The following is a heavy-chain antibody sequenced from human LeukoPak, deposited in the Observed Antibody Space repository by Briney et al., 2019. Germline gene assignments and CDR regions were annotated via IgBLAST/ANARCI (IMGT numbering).Heavy chain of an antibody. CDR2: INHSGST. Sequence: SETLSLTCAVYGGSFSGYYWSWIRQPPGKGLEWIGEINHSGSTNYNPSLTSRVTISVDTSKNQFSLKLSSVTAADTAVYCCARDCSGGSCYFAFDIWGEGTMVTVSS. V-gene: IGHV4-34*01. CDR1: GGSFSGYY. D-gene: IGHD2-15*01. CDR3: ARDCSGGSCYFAFDI. J-gene: IGHJ3*02.